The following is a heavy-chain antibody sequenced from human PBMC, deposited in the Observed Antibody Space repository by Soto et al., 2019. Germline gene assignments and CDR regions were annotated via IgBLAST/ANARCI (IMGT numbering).Heavy chain of an antibody. J-gene: IGHJ5*02. CDR1: GYTFTGYY. V-gene: IGHV1-2*02. CDR3: ARALRYCSGGSCYGP. Sequence: ASVKVSCKASGYTFTGYYMHWVRQAPGQGLEWMGWINPNSGGTNYAQKFQGRVTMTRDTSISTAYMELSRLRSDDTAVYYCARALRYCSGGSCYGPWGQGTLVTVSS. D-gene: IGHD2-15*01. CDR2: INPNSGGT.